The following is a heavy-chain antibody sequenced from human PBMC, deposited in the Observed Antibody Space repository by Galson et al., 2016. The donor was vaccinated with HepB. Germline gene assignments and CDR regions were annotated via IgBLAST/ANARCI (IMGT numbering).Heavy chain of an antibody. D-gene: IGHD3-10*01. CDR3: ASAYYHYYYYYAMDV. Sequence: SLRLSCAASGFTFTSHWMHWVRQAPGKGLVWVSVIDGGGSTYYADSVKGRFTISRDSARNTLLLQMKSLRAEDTAIYYCASAYYHYYYYYAMDVWGQGTTVTVSS. CDR1: GFTFTSHW. V-gene: IGHV3-53*01. CDR2: IDGGGST. J-gene: IGHJ6*02.